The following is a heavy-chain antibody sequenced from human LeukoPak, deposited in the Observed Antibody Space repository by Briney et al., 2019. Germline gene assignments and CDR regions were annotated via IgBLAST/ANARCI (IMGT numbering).Heavy chain of an antibody. CDR3: ARISSWRGVYYYYYYMDV. Sequence: PSETLSLTCTVSGGSISSSNYYWGWIRQPPGKGLEWIGSIYYSGSTNYNPSLKSRVTMSVDTSKNQFSLKLSSVTAADTAVYYCARISSWRGVYYYYYYMDVWGKGTTVTVSS. D-gene: IGHD6-13*01. CDR2: IYYSGST. J-gene: IGHJ6*03. CDR1: GGSISSSNYY. V-gene: IGHV4-39*07.